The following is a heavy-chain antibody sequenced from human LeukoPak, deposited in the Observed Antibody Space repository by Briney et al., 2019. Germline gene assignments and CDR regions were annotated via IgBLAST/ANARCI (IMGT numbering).Heavy chain of an antibody. V-gene: IGHV1-8*02. Sequence: ASVKVSCKASGHTFTGYDINWVRQATGQGLEWMGWMNPNSGNTGYAQKFQGRVTMTRNTSISTAYMELSSLRSEDTAAYYCARDWNTISYMDVWGKGTTVTVSS. CDR1: GHTFTGYD. J-gene: IGHJ6*03. D-gene: IGHD3-3*01. CDR3: ARDWNTISYMDV. CDR2: MNPNSGNT.